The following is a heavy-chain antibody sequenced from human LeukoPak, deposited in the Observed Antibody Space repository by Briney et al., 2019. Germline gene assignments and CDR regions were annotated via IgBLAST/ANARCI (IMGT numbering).Heavy chain of an antibody. V-gene: IGHV3-48*02. CDR1: GFTFSSYR. J-gene: IGHJ5*02. CDR2: ISSSSSTI. D-gene: IGHD3-22*01. Sequence: PGGSLRLSCAASGFTFSSYRMNWVSQAPGKGLEWVSYISSSSSTIYYADSVKGRFTISRDNAKNSLYLQMNSLRDEDTAGYYCARGESSGYGPDHWGQGTLVTVSS. CDR3: ARGESSGYGPDH.